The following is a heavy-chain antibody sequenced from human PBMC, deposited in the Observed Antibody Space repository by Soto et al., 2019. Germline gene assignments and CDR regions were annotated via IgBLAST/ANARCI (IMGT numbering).Heavy chain of an antibody. CDR1: GGTFSRHS. J-gene: IGHJ4*02. V-gene: IGHV1-69*01. D-gene: IGHD3-10*01. CDR3: ARDLTSARGS. CDR2: IIPIFDAT. Sequence: QVQMVQSGAEVKKPGSSARVSCKVSGGTFSRHSISWVRQAPGQGLEWMGGIIPIFDATQYAQKFQGRLTRTADESTTTSHMDLSGLRPEDTAIYYCARDLTSARGSWGQGTLVTVS.